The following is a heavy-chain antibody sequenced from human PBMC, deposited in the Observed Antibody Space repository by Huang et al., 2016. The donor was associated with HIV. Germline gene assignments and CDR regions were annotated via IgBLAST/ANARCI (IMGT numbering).Heavy chain of an antibody. V-gene: IGHV3-15*01. Sequence: EVQLVESGGGLVKPGSSLRVSCEALGFAFSKVWMSWVRQAPGKGPEWVGLIKTNVEGGTIEDAEPVKDRFRISSDDLKGIMYLEMNNLKSDDTAIYYCTTWSLTAAGGNWGRGTLVTVSS. D-gene: IGHD6-13*01. CDR1: GFAFSKVW. CDR2: IKTNVEGGTI. J-gene: IGHJ4*02. CDR3: TTWSLTAAGGN.